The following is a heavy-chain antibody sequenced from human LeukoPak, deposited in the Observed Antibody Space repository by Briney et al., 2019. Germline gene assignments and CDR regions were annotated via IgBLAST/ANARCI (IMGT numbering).Heavy chain of an antibody. Sequence: GGSLRLSCAASGFTFDNYAMHWVRQVPGEGLQWVSGITWNSGSIGYADSVKGRFTISRDNAKNYVYLQMNSLRTEDMAFYFCTRSTGWYNTFDYWGQGALVTVSS. CDR1: GFTFDNYA. CDR3: TRSTGWYNTFDY. J-gene: IGHJ4*02. V-gene: IGHV3-9*03. CDR2: ITWNSGSI. D-gene: IGHD1-1*01.